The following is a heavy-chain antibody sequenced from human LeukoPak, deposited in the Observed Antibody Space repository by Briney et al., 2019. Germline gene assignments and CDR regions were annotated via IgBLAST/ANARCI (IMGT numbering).Heavy chain of an antibody. CDR2: IKQDGSEE. CDR1: GLIFSSYW. D-gene: IGHD2-15*01. Sequence: GGSLRLSCAASGLIFSSYWMSWARQAPGKGLEWVANIKQDGSEEYYVDSVKGRFTISRDNAKNSLYLQMNSLRAEDTAVYYCARHRRYCSGSSCYSGYYFDSWGPGTLVTVSS. CDR3: ARHRRYCSGSSCYSGYYFDS. J-gene: IGHJ4*02. V-gene: IGHV3-7*03.